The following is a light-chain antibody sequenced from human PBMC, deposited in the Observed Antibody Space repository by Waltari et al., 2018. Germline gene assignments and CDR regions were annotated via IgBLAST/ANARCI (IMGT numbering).Light chain of an antibody. V-gene: IGLV2-18*02. J-gene: IGLJ3*02. CDR3: SSYTSSSTWV. Sequence: QSALTQPPSVSGSPGQSVTISCTGTSSDVGSYNRVSWYQQPPGPAPKLMIYEVSNRPSGVPDRFSGSKSANTASLTISGLQAEDEADYYCSSYTSSSTWVFGGGTKLTVL. CDR1: SSDVGSYNR. CDR2: EVS.